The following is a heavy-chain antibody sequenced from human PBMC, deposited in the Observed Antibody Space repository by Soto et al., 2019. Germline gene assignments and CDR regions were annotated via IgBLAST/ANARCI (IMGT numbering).Heavy chain of an antibody. J-gene: IGHJ5*02. CDR1: GGSISSYY. Sequence: SETLSLTCTVSGGSISSYYWSWIRQPPGKGLEWIGYIYYSGSTNYNPSLRSRVTISVDTSKNQFSLKLSSVTAADTAVYYCARDSPKYSSSPYWFDPWGQGTLVTVSS. V-gene: IGHV4-59*01. CDR3: ARDSPKYSSSPYWFDP. CDR2: IYYSGST. D-gene: IGHD6-6*01.